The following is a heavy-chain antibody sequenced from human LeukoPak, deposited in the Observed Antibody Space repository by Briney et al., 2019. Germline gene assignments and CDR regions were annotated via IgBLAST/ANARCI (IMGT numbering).Heavy chain of an antibody. CDR1: GFTFSSYS. J-gene: IGHJ3*02. V-gene: IGHV3-21*01. D-gene: IGHD2-15*01. CDR2: ICSSSRYI. CDR3: ARDSGYCSGGSCYNDAFDI. Sequence: PGGSLRLSCAASGFTFSSYSMNWVRQAPGKGLEWVSSICSSSRYIYYADSVKGRFTISRDNAKNSLYLQMNSLRAEDTAVYYCARDSGYCSGGSCYNDAFDIWGQGTMVTVSS.